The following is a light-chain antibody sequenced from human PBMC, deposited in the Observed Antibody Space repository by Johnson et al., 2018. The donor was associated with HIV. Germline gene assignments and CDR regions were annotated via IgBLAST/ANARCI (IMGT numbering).Light chain of an antibody. Sequence: QSVLTQPPSVSAAPGQKVTISCSGSSSNIGNNYVSWYQQLPGTAPKLLIYENNKRPSGIPDRFSGSKSGTSATLGITGLQTGDEADYYCGTWDSSLSAGLFAPGTNVTVL. CDR3: GTWDSSLSAGL. V-gene: IGLV1-51*02. J-gene: IGLJ1*01. CDR2: ENN. CDR1: SSNIGNNY.